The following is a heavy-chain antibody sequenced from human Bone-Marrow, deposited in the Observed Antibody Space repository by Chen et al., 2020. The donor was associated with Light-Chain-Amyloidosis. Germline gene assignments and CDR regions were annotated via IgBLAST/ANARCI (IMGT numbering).Heavy chain of an antibody. D-gene: IGHD1-26*01. J-gene: IGHJ4*02. V-gene: IGHV4-34*01. CDR1: AGPFSAYY. Sequence: QVQLQQWGAGLLKPSETLSLTCAVSAGPFSAYYWSWIRQPPGKGLEWIGDVNHSGRTNYSPSLKSRLTISIDTSKKQFSLKLTSLTAADTAFYYCAKIMRGGSYYFDPWGQGTLVTVSS. CDR2: VNHSGRT. CDR3: AKIMRGGSYYFDP.